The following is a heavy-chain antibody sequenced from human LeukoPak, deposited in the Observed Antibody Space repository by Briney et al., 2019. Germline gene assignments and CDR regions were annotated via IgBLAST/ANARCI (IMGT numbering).Heavy chain of an antibody. V-gene: IGHV1-2*02. D-gene: IGHD2-15*01. CDR2: INPNSGGT. CDR1: GNTFTGYC. CDR3: ARRPQYCRGGACYD. J-gene: IGHJ4*02. Sequence: ASVKVSCKASGNTFTGYCMHWVRQAPGQGLEWMGWINPNSGGTNYAQKFQGRVTMTRDTSISSAYMELSRLRSDDTAVYYCARRPQYCRGGACYDWGQGTLVTVSS.